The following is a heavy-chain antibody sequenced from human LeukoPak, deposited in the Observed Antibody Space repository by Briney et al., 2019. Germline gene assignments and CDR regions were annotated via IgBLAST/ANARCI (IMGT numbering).Heavy chain of an antibody. CDR2: IDHSGSA. Sequence: SETLSLTCAVSGGSISSGSYSWSWIRQPLGKGLEWIGYIDHSGSAYYNPSLRTRVTISVDKSNNQFSLRLSSVTAADTAVYFCARGDTYGEHFDYWGQGTLVTVSS. D-gene: IGHD5-18*01. CDR3: ARGDTYGEHFDY. V-gene: IGHV4-30-2*01. J-gene: IGHJ4*02. CDR1: GGSISSGSYS.